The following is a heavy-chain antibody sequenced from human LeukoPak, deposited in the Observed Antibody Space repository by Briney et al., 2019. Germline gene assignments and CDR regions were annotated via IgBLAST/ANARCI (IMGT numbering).Heavy chain of an antibody. D-gene: IGHD3-10*01. J-gene: IGHJ4*02. V-gene: IGHV4-59*01. Sequence: SETLSLTCTVSGGTISSYYWSWIRQPPGKGLEGIGSIYYSGSTNYNRSLKGRVTISVDKSKNHFSLKLSSGSAADTAVYYCARVVMVRGVITFDYWGQGTLVTVSS. CDR3: ARVVMVRGVITFDY. CDR2: IYYSGST. CDR1: GGTISSYY.